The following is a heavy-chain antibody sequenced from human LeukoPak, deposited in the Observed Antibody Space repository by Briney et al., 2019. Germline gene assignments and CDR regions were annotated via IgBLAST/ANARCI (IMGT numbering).Heavy chain of an antibody. Sequence: SETLSLTCTVSGGSISSYYWSWIRQPAGKGLEWIGRIYTSGSTNYNPSLKSRVTMSVDTSKNQFSLKLSSVTAADTAVYYCARSIVVVITNYYYCYMDVWGKGTTVTVSS. CDR1: GGSISSYY. V-gene: IGHV4-4*07. CDR3: ARSIVVVITNYYYCYMDV. D-gene: IGHD3-22*01. CDR2: IYTSGST. J-gene: IGHJ6*03.